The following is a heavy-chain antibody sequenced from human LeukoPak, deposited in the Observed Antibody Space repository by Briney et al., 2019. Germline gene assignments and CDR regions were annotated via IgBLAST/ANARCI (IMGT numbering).Heavy chain of an antibody. Sequence: ASVTVSFKASGYTFTIYAMNWVRQAPGQGLEWMGWVNTNTGNPTYAQGFTGRFVFSLDTSVSTAYLQISSLKAEDTAVYYCASGYYGSGRYWGQGTLVTVSS. D-gene: IGHD3-10*01. V-gene: IGHV7-4-1*02. CDR1: GYTFTIYA. J-gene: IGHJ4*02. CDR3: ASGYYGSGRY. CDR2: VNTNTGNP.